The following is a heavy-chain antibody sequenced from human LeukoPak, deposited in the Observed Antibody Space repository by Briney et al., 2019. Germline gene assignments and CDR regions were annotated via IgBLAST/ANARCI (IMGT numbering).Heavy chain of an antibody. CDR3: AADVYSSGWYWVT. V-gene: IGHV1-58*01. Sequence: ASVKVPCKASGFTFTNSAVQWVRQARGQGLEWIGWIVVGSGHTNYAQKSQERVTITTDMSTSTAYMELSSLKSEDTAVYYCAADVYSSGWYWVTWGQGTLVTVSS. CDR1: GFTFTNSA. CDR2: IVVGSGHT. J-gene: IGHJ5*02. D-gene: IGHD6-19*01.